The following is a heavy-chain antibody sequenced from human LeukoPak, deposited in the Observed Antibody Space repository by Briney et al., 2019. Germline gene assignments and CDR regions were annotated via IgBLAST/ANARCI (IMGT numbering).Heavy chain of an antibody. D-gene: IGHD3-10*01. J-gene: IGHJ5*02. CDR2: INPNSGVT. V-gene: IGHV1-2*02. CDR1: GYTFTGYY. Sequence: ASVKVSCKASGYTFTGYYMHWVRQAPGQGLEWMGWINPNSGVTHYAQKFQGRVTMTSDTSISTAYMELSRLRSDDMAVYYCARDGIYGSGSYYEISWFDPWGQGTLVTVSS. CDR3: ARDGIYGSGSYYEISWFDP.